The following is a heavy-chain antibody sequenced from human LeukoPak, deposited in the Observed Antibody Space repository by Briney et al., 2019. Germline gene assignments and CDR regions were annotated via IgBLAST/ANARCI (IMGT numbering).Heavy chain of an antibody. CDR1: GYTFTGYA. V-gene: IGHV7-4-1*02. Sequence: ASVKVSCKASGYTFTGYAMNWVRQAPGQGLEWMGWINTNTGNPTYAQGFTGRFVFSLDTSVSTAYLQISSLKAEDTAVYYCAIVVPAAKRYYYYYMDVWGKGTTVTVSS. CDR2: INTNTGNP. CDR3: AIVVPAAKRYYYYYMDV. J-gene: IGHJ6*03. D-gene: IGHD2-2*01.